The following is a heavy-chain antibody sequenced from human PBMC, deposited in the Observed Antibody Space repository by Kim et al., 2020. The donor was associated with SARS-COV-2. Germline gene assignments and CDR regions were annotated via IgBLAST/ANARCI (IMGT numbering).Heavy chain of an antibody. CDR3: STRGRHMVVIVVPAFYYY. CDR2: IKHNGST. J-gene: IGHJ6*01. Sequence: SQTLSLTCAVYGLTFSGYYWSWIRQPPGKGLEWMGDIKHNGSTNYNPSLKSRVTITVNTYINQLSLKLITVTAANTTVYYCSTRGRHMVVIVVPAFYYY. CDR1: GLTFSGYY. D-gene: IGHD2-15*01. V-gene: IGHV4-34*08.